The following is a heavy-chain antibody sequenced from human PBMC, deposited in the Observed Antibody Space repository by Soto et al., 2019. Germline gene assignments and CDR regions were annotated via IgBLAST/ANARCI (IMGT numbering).Heavy chain of an antibody. CDR1: VCTFSSYA. J-gene: IGHJ6*02. CDR3: ARSPYYYYGIDV. V-gene: IGHV1-69*13. CDR2: IIPIFGTA. Sequence: SVQVPCRASVCTFSSYAISRVRQAPGQGLEWMGGIIPIFGTANDAQKFQGRVTIPADESTSTAYMELSSRRSEDMAVYYCARSPYYYYGIDVWGQGTTGTVSS.